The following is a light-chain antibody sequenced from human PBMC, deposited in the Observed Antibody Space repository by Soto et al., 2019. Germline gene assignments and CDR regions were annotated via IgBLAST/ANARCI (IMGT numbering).Light chain of an antibody. CDR3: QQYNTYTWT. V-gene: IGKV1-5*01. CDR2: DDS. Sequence: DIQMTQSPATLSASVGDRVTITCRASQSSSSRLAWYQQKTGKVPKLLIDDDSSLESGVPSRFSGSGSGAEFTLTISSLQPDDFATYYCQQYNTYTWTVVQGTKVEIK. CDR1: QSSSSR. J-gene: IGKJ1*01.